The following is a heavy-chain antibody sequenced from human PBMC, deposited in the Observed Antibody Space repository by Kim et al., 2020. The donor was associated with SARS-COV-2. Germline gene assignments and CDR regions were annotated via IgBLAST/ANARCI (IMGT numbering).Heavy chain of an antibody. J-gene: IGHJ6*02. V-gene: IGHV1-69*13. CDR1: GGTFRTYA. CDR2: IIATLGTT. D-gene: IGHD4-17*01. Sequence: SVKVSCKAFGGTFRTYALSWVRQAPGQGLEWIGGIIATLGTTDYAQKFQGRVTIVADDSARTAYMELRGLRSDDTAVYYCARSSYYGDYESLVPYFYYAMDVWGQGTTVTVSS. CDR3: ARSSYYGDYESLVPYFYYAMDV.